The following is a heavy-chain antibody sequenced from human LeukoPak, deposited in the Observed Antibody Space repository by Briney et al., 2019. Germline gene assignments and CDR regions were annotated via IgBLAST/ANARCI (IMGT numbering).Heavy chain of an antibody. D-gene: IGHD1-7*01. CDR3: ARAQTGTTGAFDI. Sequence: GGSLRLSCAASGFTFSSYSMNWVRQAPGKGLEWVSSISSSSSCIYYADSVKGRFTISRDNAKNSLYLQMNSLRAEDTAVYYCARAQTGTTGAFDIWGQGTMVTVSS. J-gene: IGHJ3*02. V-gene: IGHV3-21*01. CDR2: ISSSSSCI. CDR1: GFTFSSYS.